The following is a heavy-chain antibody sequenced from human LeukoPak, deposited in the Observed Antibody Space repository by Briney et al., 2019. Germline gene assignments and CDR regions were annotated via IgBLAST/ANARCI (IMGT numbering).Heavy chain of an antibody. CDR3: ARVGYCSGGSCYGGFDY. Sequence: GGSLRLSCAASGFTFSSYGMHWVRQAPGKGLEGVAVIWYDGSNKYYADSVKGRFTISRDNSKNTLYLQMNSLRAEDTAVYYCARVGYCSGGSCYGGFDYWGQGTLVTVSS. V-gene: IGHV3-33*01. CDR1: GFTFSSYG. D-gene: IGHD2-15*01. CDR2: IWYDGSNK. J-gene: IGHJ4*02.